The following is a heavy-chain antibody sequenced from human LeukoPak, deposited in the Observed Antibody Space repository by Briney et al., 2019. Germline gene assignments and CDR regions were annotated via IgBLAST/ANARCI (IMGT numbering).Heavy chain of an antibody. D-gene: IGHD1-26*01. V-gene: IGHV1-69*05. CDR3: ARDRSVVGATNDAFDI. CDR1: GGIFSSYA. Sequence: ASVNVSCKASGGIFSSYAISWVRQASGQGLEGMGGIIPIFGTANYAQKFQGRVTITTDESTSTAYMELSSLRSEDTAVYYCARDRSVVGATNDAFDIWGQGTMVTVSS. J-gene: IGHJ3*02. CDR2: IIPIFGTA.